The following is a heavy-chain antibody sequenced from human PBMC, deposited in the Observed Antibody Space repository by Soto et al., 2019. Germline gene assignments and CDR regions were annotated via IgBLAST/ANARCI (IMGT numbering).Heavy chain of an antibody. D-gene: IGHD4-17*01. J-gene: IGHJ4*02. CDR2: ISGSGGST. V-gene: IGHV3-23*01. Sequence: PGGSLRLSCAASGFTFSSYAMSWVRQAQGKGLEWVSAISGSGGSTYYAESVKGRFTISRDNSKITLYLQMNSLRAEDTAVYYCAKDQTGYGDDWGQGTLVTVSS. CDR1: GFTFSSYA. CDR3: AKDQTGYGDD.